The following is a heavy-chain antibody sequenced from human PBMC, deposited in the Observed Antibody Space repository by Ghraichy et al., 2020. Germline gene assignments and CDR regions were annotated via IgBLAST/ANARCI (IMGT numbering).Heavy chain of an antibody. J-gene: IGHJ4*02. CDR3: ARDSRKNVLRFLEWPYPFDY. V-gene: IGHV3-21*01. D-gene: IGHD3-3*01. CDR1: GFTFSSYS. CDR2: ISSSSSYI. Sequence: GESLNISCAASGFTFSSYSMNWVRQAPGKGLEWVSSISSSSSYIYYADSVKGRFTISRDNAKNSLYLQMNSLRAEDTAVYYCARDSRKNVLRFLEWPYPFDYWGQGTLVTVSS.